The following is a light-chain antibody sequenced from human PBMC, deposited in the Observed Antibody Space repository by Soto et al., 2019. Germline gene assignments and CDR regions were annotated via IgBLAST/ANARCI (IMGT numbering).Light chain of an antibody. CDR1: QSDRNW. CDR2: DGS. V-gene: IGKV1-5*01. J-gene: IGKJ4*01. CDR3: HQYDSFSFT. Sequence: DIQMTQSPSTLAASVGDRVIITCRASQSDRNWLAWYQQKPGKAPKVLISDGSSLESGVPPRFSGSGFGTEFTLTISNLQPDDFATYYCHQYDSFSFTFGGGTKVEIK.